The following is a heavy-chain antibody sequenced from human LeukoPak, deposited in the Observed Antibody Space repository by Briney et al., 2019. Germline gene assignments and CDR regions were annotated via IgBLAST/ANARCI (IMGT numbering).Heavy chain of an antibody. D-gene: IGHD3-3*01. J-gene: IGHJ3*02. CDR3: ARGSRLGVVERDALDI. Sequence: GGSLRLSCAASGFTFSSYEMNWVRQAPGKGLEWVSYISSSGSTIYYADSVKGRFTISRDNSKNTLYLQMNSLRAEDTAVYYCARGSRLGVVERDALDIWGQGTMVTVSS. CDR2: ISSSGSTI. V-gene: IGHV3-48*03. CDR1: GFTFSSYE.